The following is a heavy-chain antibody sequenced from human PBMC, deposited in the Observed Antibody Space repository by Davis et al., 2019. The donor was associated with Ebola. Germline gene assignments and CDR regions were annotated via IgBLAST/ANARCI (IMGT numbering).Heavy chain of an antibody. J-gene: IGHJ3*02. V-gene: IGHV4-31*03. D-gene: IGHD3-16*01. CDR3: ARDRKGGIDASDI. CDR1: VGSISSGGYY. Sequence: SETLSLTCTVSVGSISSGGYYWSWIRQHPGKGLEWIGYIYHSGSAYYNPSLKSRVTISIDTSQNQFSLKLISVTAADTAVYYCARDRKGGIDASDIWGQGTTVTVSS. CDR2: IYHSGSA.